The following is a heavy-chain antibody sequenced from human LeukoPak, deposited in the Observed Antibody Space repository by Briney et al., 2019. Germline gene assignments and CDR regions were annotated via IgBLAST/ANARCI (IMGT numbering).Heavy chain of an antibody. Sequence: GGSLRLSCAASGFTLSSNYMSWVRQAPGKGVEWVSVIYSGGSTYYADSVKGRFTISRDNSKNTLYLQMNSLRAEDTAVYYCARDRDYYYGMDVWGQGTTVTVSS. V-gene: IGHV3-53*01. D-gene: IGHD3-10*01. CDR3: ARDRDYYYGMDV. CDR2: IYSGGST. J-gene: IGHJ6*02. CDR1: GFTLSSNY.